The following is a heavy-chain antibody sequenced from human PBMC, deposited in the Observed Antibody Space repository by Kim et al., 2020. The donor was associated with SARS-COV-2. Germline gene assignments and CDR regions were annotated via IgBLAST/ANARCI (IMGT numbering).Heavy chain of an antibody. J-gene: IGHJ4*02. Sequence: GGSLRLSCAASGFTFSSYGFTWVRQAPGKGLEWVSSIGGGGASTFYADSVKGRFTISRDNSKNTLYLQMSSLRAEDTAVYYCAARLVFFEYWGQGTLVSVSS. V-gene: IGHV3-23*01. CDR2: IGGGGAST. CDR3: AARLVFFEY. CDR1: GFTFSSYG. D-gene: IGHD3-3*01.